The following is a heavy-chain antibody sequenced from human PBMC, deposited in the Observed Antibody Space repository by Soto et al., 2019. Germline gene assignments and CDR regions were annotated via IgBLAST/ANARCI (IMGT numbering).Heavy chain of an antibody. V-gene: IGHV3-13*05. CDR2: IGTAGDP. J-gene: IGHJ6*02. Sequence: WGTLRLSCSASGFTFSSYDMHWVRQATGKGLEWVSAIGTAGDPYYPGSVKGRFTISRENAKNSLYLQMNSLRAGDTAVYYCARGRIVGAPIGSYYYGMDVWGQGTTVTVSS. D-gene: IGHD1-26*01. CDR1: GFTFSSYD. CDR3: ARGRIVGAPIGSYYYGMDV.